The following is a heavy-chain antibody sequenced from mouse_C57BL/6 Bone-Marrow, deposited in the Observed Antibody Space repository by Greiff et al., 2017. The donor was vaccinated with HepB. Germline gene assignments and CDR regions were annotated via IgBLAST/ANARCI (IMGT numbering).Heavy chain of an antibody. V-gene: IGHV1-81*01. CDR3: ARSWGNYPAWFAY. D-gene: IGHD2-1*01. CDR1: GYTFTSYG. CDR2: IYPRSGNT. J-gene: IGHJ3*01. Sequence: QVQLKQSGAELARPGASVKLSCKASGYTFTSYGISWVKQRTGQGLEWIGEIYPRSGNTYYNEKFKGKATLTADKSSSTAYMELRSLTSEDSAVYFCARSWGNYPAWFAYWGQGTLVTVSA.